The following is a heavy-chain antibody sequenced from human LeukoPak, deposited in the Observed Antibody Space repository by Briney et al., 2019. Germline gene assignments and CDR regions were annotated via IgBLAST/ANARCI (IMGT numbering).Heavy chain of an antibody. CDR1: GNTLTELC. J-gene: IGHJ1*01. CDR3: VTPPRGGWYSYFQH. V-gene: IGHV1-24*01. D-gene: IGHD6-19*01. CDR2: FDPEDGVT. Sequence: ASVKVSCKLSGNTLTELCMHWVRQAPGKGLEWMGGFDPEDGVTMYAPSFQGRVTMTDDTSTDTAYMELTNLKSEDTGVYYCVTPPRGGWYSYFQHWGQGTLLTVSS.